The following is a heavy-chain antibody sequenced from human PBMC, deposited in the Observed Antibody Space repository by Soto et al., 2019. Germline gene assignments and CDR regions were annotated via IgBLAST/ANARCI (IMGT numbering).Heavy chain of an antibody. D-gene: IGHD3-10*01. CDR3: ARDWARVYGSGSYYGMDV. J-gene: IGHJ6*02. CDR2: IWYDGSKK. V-gene: IGHV3-33*01. Sequence: QVQLVESGGGVVQPGRSLRLSCAASGFTFSSYGMHWVRQAPGKGLEWVAVIWYDGSKKYCADSVKGRFTISRDNSKNTLYLQMNSLRAEDTAVYYCARDWARVYGSGSYYGMDVWGQGTTVTVSS. CDR1: GFTFSSYG.